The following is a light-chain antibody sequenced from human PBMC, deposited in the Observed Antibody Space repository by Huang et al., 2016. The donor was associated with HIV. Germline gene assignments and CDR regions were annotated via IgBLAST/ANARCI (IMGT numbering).Light chain of an antibody. V-gene: IGKV3-20*01. CDR3: QQYGTSPWT. J-gene: IGKJ1*01. CDR1: QSVSRNY. CDR2: GAS. Sequence: EVVLTQSPGSLSLSPGERVTISCRASQSVSRNYLAWYQQKPGQAPRLFIYGASTRAIGIPDRFSGSGSGTDFTLTINRLEPEDFGVYYCQQYGTSPWTFGQGTKVEIK.